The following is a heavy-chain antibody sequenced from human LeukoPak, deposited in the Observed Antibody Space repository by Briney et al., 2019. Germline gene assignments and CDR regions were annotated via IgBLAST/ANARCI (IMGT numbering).Heavy chain of an antibody. V-gene: IGHV5-51*01. Sequence: GESLKISCETSGYSFPTYWIGWVRQMPGKGLEWMGIIYPGDSDTRYSPSFQGQVTISADKSISTAYLQWSSLKASDTAMYYCAREIHGGNSGWFDPWGQGTLVTVSS. CDR1: GYSFPTYW. J-gene: IGHJ5*02. CDR3: AREIHGGNSGWFDP. D-gene: IGHD4-23*01. CDR2: IYPGDSDT.